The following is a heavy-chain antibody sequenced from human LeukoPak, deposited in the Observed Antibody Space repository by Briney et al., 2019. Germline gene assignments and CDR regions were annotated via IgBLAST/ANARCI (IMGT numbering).Heavy chain of an antibody. CDR3: SGKTLPWFGEFYVFDT. Sequence: PSETLSLTCTVSGGSISSYYSSWIRQPPEKGLEWVGYIYYSGSTNYNPYLQSRVTIPSETTKKQITFKLRSMTAADTAVYYFSGKTLPWFGEFYVFDTWGEEGLVTVS. V-gene: IGHV4-59*08. J-gene: IGHJ5*02. CDR1: GGSISSYY. CDR2: IYYSGST. D-gene: IGHD3-10*01.